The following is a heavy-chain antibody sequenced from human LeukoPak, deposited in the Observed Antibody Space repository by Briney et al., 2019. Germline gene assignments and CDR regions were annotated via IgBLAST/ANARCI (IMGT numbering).Heavy chain of an antibody. CDR3: ATELRLFGVVMNGMDV. CDR1: GYTLTELS. D-gene: IGHD3-3*01. Sequence: ASVKVSCKVSGYTLTELSMHWVRQAPGKGLEWMGGFDPEDGETIYAQKFQGRVTVTEDTSTDTAYMELSSLRSEDTAVYCCATELRLFGVVMNGMDVWGQGTTVTVSS. V-gene: IGHV1-24*01. CDR2: FDPEDGET. J-gene: IGHJ6*02.